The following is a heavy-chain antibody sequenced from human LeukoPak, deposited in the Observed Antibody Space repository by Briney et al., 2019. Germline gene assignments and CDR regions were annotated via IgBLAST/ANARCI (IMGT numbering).Heavy chain of an antibody. CDR3: ARLPRYYGSGRPLDY. CDR2: IYYSGST. J-gene: IGHJ4*02. Sequence: PSETLSLTCSVSGVSISSGSYYWGWIRQPPGKGLEWIGSIYYSGSTYYNPSLKSRVTISVDTSKNQFSLKLSSVTAADTAVYYCARLPRYYGSGRPLDYWGQGTLVTVSS. D-gene: IGHD3-10*01. V-gene: IGHV4-39*01. CDR1: GVSISSGSYY.